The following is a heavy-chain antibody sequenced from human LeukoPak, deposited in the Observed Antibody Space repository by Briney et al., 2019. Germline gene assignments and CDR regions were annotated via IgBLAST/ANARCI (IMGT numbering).Heavy chain of an antibody. CDR1: GGSISSYY. V-gene: IGHV4-59*01. CDR2: IYYSGST. Sequence: PSETLSLICTVSGGSISSYYWSWIRQPPGKGLEWIGYIYYSGSTNYNPSLKSRVTISVDTSKNQFSLKLSSVTAADTAVYYCATTTVTTHYYYYMDVWGKGTTVTVSS. D-gene: IGHD4-17*01. CDR3: ATTTVTTHYYYYMDV. J-gene: IGHJ6*03.